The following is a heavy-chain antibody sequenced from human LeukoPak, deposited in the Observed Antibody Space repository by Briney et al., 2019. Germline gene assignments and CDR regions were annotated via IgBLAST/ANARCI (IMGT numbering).Heavy chain of an antibody. D-gene: IGHD6-13*01. CDR3: ARARSSWYPFDY. Sequence: GGSLRLSCAASGFTFSSYSMNWVRQAPGKGLEWVSSISSSSSYIYYADSVKGRFTISRDNAKNSLYLQMNSLRAEDTAVYYCARARSSWYPFDYWGQGTLVTVSS. CDR1: GFTFSSYS. J-gene: IGHJ4*02. V-gene: IGHV3-21*01. CDR2: ISSSSSYI.